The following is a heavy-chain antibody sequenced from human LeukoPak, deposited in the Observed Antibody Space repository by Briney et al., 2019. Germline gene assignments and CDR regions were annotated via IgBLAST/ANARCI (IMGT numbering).Heavy chain of an antibody. V-gene: IGHV3-30*18. J-gene: IGHJ3*02. CDR2: ISYDGSNK. Sequence: GGSLRLSCAASGFTFSSYGMHWVRQAPGKGLEWVAVISYDGSNKYYADSVKGRFTISRDNSKNTLYLQMNSLRAEDTAVYYCAKAGTMVRGVIIGAFDIWGQGTMVTVSS. CDR3: AKAGTMVRGVIIGAFDI. D-gene: IGHD3-10*01. CDR1: GFTFSSYG.